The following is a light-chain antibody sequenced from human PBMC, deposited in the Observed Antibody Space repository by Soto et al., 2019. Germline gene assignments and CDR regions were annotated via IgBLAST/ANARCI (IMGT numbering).Light chain of an antibody. CDR3: QQYRTYSPGLS. V-gene: IGKV1-5*03. J-gene: IGKJ4*01. CDR1: QSIVTW. CDR2: KAY. Sequence: DIQMTQSPSTLSASVGDRITITCRASQSIVTWLAWYQQKPGQAPKVLIYKAYTLESGVPSRFSGGGSGTEFTLTISSLQPDDFATYYCQQYRTYSPGLSFGGGTKVEIK.